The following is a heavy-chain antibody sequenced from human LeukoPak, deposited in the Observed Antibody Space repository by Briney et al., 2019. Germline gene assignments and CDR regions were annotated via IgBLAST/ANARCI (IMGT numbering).Heavy chain of an antibody. D-gene: IGHD3-10*01. J-gene: IGHJ4*02. CDR2: INPSGGST. Sequence: GASVKVSCKASGYTFTSYYMHWVRQAPGQGLEWMGIINPSGGSTSYAQKFQGRVTMTRDTSTSTAYMELRSLRSDDTAVYYCARVSSAYDYYGSGSGSAYYFDYWGQGTLVTVSS. CDR3: ARVSSAYDYYGSGSGSAYYFDY. CDR1: GYTFTSYY. V-gene: IGHV1-46*01.